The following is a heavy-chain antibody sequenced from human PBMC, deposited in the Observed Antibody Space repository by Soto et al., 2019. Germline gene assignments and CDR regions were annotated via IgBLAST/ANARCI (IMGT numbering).Heavy chain of an antibody. CDR3: TRQVEGAERYDFWTPDYYYYMDV. D-gene: IGHD3-3*01. V-gene: IGHV3-73*01. CDR2: IRSKANSYAT. J-gene: IGHJ6*03. Sequence: QTGGSLRLSCAASGFTFSGSAMHWVRQASGKGLEWVGRIRSKANSYATAYAASVKGRFTISRDDSKNTAYLQMNSLKTEDTAVYYCTRQVEGAERYDFWTPDYYYYMDVWGKGTTVTVSS. CDR1: GFTFSGSA.